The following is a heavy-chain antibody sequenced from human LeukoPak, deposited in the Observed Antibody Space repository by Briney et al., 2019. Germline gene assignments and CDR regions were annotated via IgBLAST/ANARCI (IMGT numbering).Heavy chain of an antibody. CDR2: IYYSGST. J-gene: IGHJ3*02. CDR1: GGSISSISYD. D-gene: IGHD3-22*01. Sequence: PSETLSLTCTVSGGSISSISYDWGWIRQPPGKGLEWIGSIYYSGSTYYNPSLKSRVTISVDTSKNQFSLKLSSVTDADTAVYYCARRGYNYDSSGLGPAAFDNWSQGTMVTVSS. V-gene: IGHV4-39*01. CDR3: ARRGYNYDSSGLGPAAFDN.